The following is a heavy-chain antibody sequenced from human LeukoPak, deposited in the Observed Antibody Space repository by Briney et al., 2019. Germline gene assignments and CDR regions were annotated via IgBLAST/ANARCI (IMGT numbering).Heavy chain of an antibody. CDR3: AKDPDCTSGVCYTFFDY. V-gene: IGHV3-11*01. J-gene: IGHJ4*02. D-gene: IGHD2-8*01. Sequence: GGSLRLSCAASGFTFSDYYMSWIRQAPGKGLEWVSYISSSGNTIYYADSVKGRFTISRDNAKNSLYLQMNSLRAEDTAVYYCAKDPDCTSGVCYTFFDYWGQGTLVTVSS. CDR1: GFTFSDYY. CDR2: ISSSGNTI.